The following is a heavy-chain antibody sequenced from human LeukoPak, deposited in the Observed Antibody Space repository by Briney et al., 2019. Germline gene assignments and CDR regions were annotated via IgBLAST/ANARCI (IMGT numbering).Heavy chain of an antibody. CDR3: ARDEDPGYSSSWIDY. CDR2: ISAYNGNT. D-gene: IGHD6-13*01. J-gene: IGHJ4*02. Sequence: ASVKVSCKASGYTFTSYVISWVRQAPGQGLEWMGWISAYNGNTNYAQKLQGRVTMTTDTSTSTAYMELRSLRSDDTAVYYCARDEDPGYSSSWIDYWGQGTLVTVSS. CDR1: GYTFTSYV. V-gene: IGHV1-18*01.